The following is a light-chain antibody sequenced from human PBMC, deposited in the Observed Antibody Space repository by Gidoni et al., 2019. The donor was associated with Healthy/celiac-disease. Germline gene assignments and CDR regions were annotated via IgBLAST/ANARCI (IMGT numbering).Light chain of an antibody. CDR3: QQRSNWPPYT. J-gene: IGKJ2*01. CDR2: DAS. CDR1: QSVSSY. V-gene: IGKV3-11*01. Sequence: EIVLPHSPATLSLAPVERATLSCRASQSVSSYLALYQQKPGQAPRLLIFDASNRATGIPARFSGSGSGTDFTLTISSIEPEDFAVYYCQQRSNWPPYTFGQGTKLEIK.